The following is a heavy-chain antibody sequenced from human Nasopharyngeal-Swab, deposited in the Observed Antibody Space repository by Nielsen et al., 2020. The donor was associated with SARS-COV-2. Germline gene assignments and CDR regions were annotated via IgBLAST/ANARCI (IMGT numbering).Heavy chain of an antibody. V-gene: IGHV3-23*01. CDR3: ATPGTRCSGDTCNMWVFDY. D-gene: IGHD2-15*01. Sequence: GESLKISCAASGFTFSSYLMSWVRQAPGKGLEWVSSISGSSGRTSYADSVKGRFTISRDNSKNTLYLQMHSLRADDTAVYYCATPGTRCSGDTCNMWVFDYWGQGTLVTVSS. J-gene: IGHJ4*02. CDR1: GFTFSSYL. CDR2: ISGSSGRT.